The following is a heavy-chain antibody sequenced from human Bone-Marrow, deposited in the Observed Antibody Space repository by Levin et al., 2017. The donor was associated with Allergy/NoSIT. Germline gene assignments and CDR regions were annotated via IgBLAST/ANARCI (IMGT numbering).Heavy chain of an antibody. CDR3: AKIPVRYCSSTSCFTFDY. J-gene: IGHJ4*02. CDR1: GFTFSSYA. V-gene: IGHV3-23*01. CDR2: ISGSGGST. D-gene: IGHD2-2*01. Sequence: PGGSLRLSCAASGFTFSSYAMSWVRQAPGKGLEWVSAISGSGGSTYYADSVKGRFTISRDNSKNTLYLQMNSLRAEDTAVYYCAKIPVRYCSSTSCFTFDYWGQGTLVTVSS.